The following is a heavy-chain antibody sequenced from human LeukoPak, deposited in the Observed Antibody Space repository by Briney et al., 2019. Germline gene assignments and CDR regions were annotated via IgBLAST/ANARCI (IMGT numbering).Heavy chain of an antibody. CDR1: GYSFTSYW. D-gene: IGHD6-19*01. CDR3: ARRGIAVAGTPAEYFQH. J-gene: IGHJ1*01. Sequence: GESLKISCKGSGYSFTSYWIGWVRQMPGIGLEWMGIIYPGDSDTRYSPSFQGQVTISADKSISTAYLHWSSLKASDTAMYYCARRGIAVAGTPAEYFQHWGQGTLVTVSS. CDR2: IYPGDSDT. V-gene: IGHV5-51*01.